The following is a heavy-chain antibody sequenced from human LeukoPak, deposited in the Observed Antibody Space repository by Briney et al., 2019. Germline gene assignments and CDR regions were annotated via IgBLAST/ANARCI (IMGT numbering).Heavy chain of an antibody. J-gene: IGHJ4*02. D-gene: IGHD2-2*01. CDR1: GYSFTSYW. Sequence: GESLKISCKGSGYSFTSYWIGWVRQMPGKGLEWMGIIYPGDSDTRYSPSFQGQVTISADKSISPAYLQWSSLKASDTAMYYCARHKDCSSTSCYPDYWGQGTLVTVSS. CDR3: ARHKDCSSTSCYPDY. V-gene: IGHV5-51*01. CDR2: IYPGDSDT.